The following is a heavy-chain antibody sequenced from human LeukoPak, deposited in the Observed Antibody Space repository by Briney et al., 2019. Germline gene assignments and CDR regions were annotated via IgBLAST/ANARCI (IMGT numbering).Heavy chain of an antibody. J-gene: IGHJ4*02. CDR2: IGAMGWVSLTSGRGGET. D-gene: IGHD3-10*01. Sequence: GGSLRLSCAASGFTFSNYAMTWVRQAPGKGLEWVSSIGAMGWVSLTSGRGGETYYADSVKGRFTISRDNAKNTVYLQVNSLRVGDTATYFCAQGGGGQALDNWGQGTLVTVSS. V-gene: IGHV3-23*01. CDR1: GFTFSNYA. CDR3: AQGGGGQALDN.